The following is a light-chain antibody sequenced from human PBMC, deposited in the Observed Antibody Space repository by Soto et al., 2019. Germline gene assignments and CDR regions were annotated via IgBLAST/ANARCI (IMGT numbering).Light chain of an antibody. CDR1: QSVSSN. V-gene: IGKV3-15*01. J-gene: IGKJ1*01. CDR3: QQHHDWLPWT. CDR2: GAS. Sequence: EILITQSPATLSVSPGERATLSCRASQSVSSNLAWYQQKPGQATRLIIYGASTRAIGIPARFSGSGSGTEFTLTISSLQSEDFAVYYCQQHHDWLPWTFGQGTKVDIK.